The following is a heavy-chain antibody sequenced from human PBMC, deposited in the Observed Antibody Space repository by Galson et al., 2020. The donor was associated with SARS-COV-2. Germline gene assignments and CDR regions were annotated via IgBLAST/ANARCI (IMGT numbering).Heavy chain of an antibody. Sequence: GGSLRLSCVGSGFDVGYHTMTWVRQAPGKGLEWISTIGNDGFLTYYPDSVKGRFTISRDSSRQTLYLDMDSLRAEDTAIYYCSVFIAGLPEWGNGTLVTVSS. J-gene: IGHJ4*01. CDR3: SVFIAGLPE. CDR1: GFDVGYHT. CDR2: IGNDGFLT. D-gene: IGHD2-15*01. V-gene: IGHV3-23*01.